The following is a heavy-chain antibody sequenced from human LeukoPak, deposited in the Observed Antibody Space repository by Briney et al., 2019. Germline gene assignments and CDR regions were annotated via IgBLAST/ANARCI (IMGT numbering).Heavy chain of an antibody. J-gene: IGHJ4*02. CDR1: GGSISSYY. D-gene: IGHD6-13*01. V-gene: IGHV4-59*01. CDR2: IYYSGST. Sequence: SETLSLTCTVSGGSISSYYWSWIRQPPGKGLEWIGYIYYSGSTNYNPSLKSRVTISVDTSKNQFSLELSSVTAADTAVYYCACSIAAAVPSFDWGQGTLVTVSS. CDR3: ACSIAAAVPSFD.